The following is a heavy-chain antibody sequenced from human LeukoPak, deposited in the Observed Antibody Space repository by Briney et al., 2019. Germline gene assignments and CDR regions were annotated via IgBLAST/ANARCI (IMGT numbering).Heavy chain of an antibody. Sequence: GESLKISCKGSGYSFTSYWIGWVRQMPGKGLEWMGIIYPGDSDTRYSPSFQGQVTISADKSISTAYLQWSSLKASDTAMYYCARHPLLHYYYDSSGFDYWGQGTLVTVSS. CDR2: IYPGDSDT. CDR3: ARHPLLHYYYDSSGFDY. CDR1: GYSFTSYW. V-gene: IGHV5-51*01. D-gene: IGHD3-22*01. J-gene: IGHJ4*02.